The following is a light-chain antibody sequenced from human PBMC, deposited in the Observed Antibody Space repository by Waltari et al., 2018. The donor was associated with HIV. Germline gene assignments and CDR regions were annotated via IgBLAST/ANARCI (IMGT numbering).Light chain of an antibody. V-gene: IGLV2-23*02. CDR1: TSDVGSYNL. CDR2: EFS. Sequence: QSALTQPASVSGSPGQSITITCTGTTSDVGSYNLVSWYQQHPGKAPKLIIYEFSQRPSGVSDRFSGSKSGNTASLTISGLQAADETDYHCCSYAGSSSSVVFGGGTKVTVL. J-gene: IGLJ2*01. CDR3: CSYAGSSSSVV.